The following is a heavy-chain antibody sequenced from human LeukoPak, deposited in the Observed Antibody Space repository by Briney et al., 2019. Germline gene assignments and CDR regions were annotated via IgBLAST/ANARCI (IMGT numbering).Heavy chain of an antibody. Sequence: PSETLSLTCAVSGGSISSSNWWSWVRQPPGKGLEWIGEIYHSGSTNYNPSLKSRVTISVDKSKNQFSLKLSSVTAADTGVYYCARRDYGSYYNEGRPFDYWGQGTLVTVSS. CDR3: ARRDYGSYYNEGRPFDY. D-gene: IGHD3-10*01. J-gene: IGHJ4*02. CDR1: GGSISSSNW. V-gene: IGHV4-4*02. CDR2: IYHSGST.